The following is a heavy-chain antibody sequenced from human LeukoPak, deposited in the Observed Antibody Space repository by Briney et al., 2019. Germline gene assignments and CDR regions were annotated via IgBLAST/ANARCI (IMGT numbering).Heavy chain of an antibody. CDR3: AITVVANAFDN. J-gene: IGHJ3*02. CDR1: GYTFTYYY. CDR2: INPNTGDT. Sequence: ASVKVSCKASGYTFTYYYIHWLRQAPGQGLEWMGRINPNTGDTNYAQKFQGRVTMTRHTFITTAYVDLSGLRSDDTALYYCAITVVANAFDNWGQGTIITVSS. V-gene: IGHV1-2*06. D-gene: IGHD4-23*01.